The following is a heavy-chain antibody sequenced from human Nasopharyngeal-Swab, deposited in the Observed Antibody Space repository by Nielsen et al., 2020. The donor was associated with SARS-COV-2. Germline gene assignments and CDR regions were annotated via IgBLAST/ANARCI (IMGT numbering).Heavy chain of an antibody. CDR1: GFTFSSSA. J-gene: IGHJ4*02. D-gene: IGHD3-22*01. V-gene: IGHV3-30-3*01. CDR2: ISYDGSNK. Sequence: EGSLRLSCAASGFTFSSSAIHWVRQAPGKGLEWVAVISYDGSNKYFADSVKGRFTISRDNSKNTLYLQMNSLRAEDTAVYYCASPPLDSSGYYYGFHYWGRGTLVTVSS. CDR3: ASPPLDSSGYYYGFHY.